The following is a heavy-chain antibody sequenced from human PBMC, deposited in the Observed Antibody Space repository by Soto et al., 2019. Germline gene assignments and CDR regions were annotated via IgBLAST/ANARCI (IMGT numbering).Heavy chain of an antibody. D-gene: IGHD6-13*01. CDR2: FDPEDGET. CDR3: ATSERQLVQYYYYGMDV. V-gene: IGHV1-24*01. J-gene: IGHJ6*02. Sequence: ASVKVSCKVSGYTLTELSMHWVRQAPGRGLEWMGGFDPEDGETIYAQKFQGRVTMTEDTSKDTAYMELSSLRSEDTAVYYCATSERQLVQYYYYGMDVWGQGTTVTVSS. CDR1: GYTLTELS.